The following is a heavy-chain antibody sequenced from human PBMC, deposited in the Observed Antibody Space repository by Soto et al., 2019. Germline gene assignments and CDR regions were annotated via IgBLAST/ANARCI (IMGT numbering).Heavy chain of an antibody. D-gene: IGHD6-19*01. Sequence: GSLLLSCEGSGFTFTSDSMTWVRQAPGKGLEWVSSISSHGRDIFYADSVKGRFTISRDNAKDSLHLPMNSLTGEDSAVSYCARGAALAGKLDLWGQGTLVTVYS. CDR2: ISSHGRDI. J-gene: IGHJ4*02. CDR1: GFTFTSDS. CDR3: ARGAALAGKLDL. V-gene: IGHV3-21*06.